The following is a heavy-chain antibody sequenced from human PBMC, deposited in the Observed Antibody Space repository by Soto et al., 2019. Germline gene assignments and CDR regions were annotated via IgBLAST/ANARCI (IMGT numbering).Heavy chain of an antibody. D-gene: IGHD2-15*01. Sequence: EVQLVESGGGLVQPGGSLRLSCVASGFTFSNYWMYWVRQAPGEGLVWVSRINNDGSVSSYADSVKGRLIISRDNVKNTLYLQMDSLRAEDTAVYYCARGDCVGGTCYSLAGSFYYYMDVWGKGTTVTVFS. CDR2: INNDGSVS. CDR3: ARGDCVGGTCYSLAGSFYYYMDV. CDR1: GFTFSNYW. J-gene: IGHJ6*03. V-gene: IGHV3-74*01.